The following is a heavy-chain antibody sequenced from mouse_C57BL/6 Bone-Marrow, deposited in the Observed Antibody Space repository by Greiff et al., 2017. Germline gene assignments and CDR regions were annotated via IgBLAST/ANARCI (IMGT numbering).Heavy chain of an antibody. CDR2: ISYDGSN. CDR1: GYSITSGYY. J-gene: IGHJ4*01. D-gene: IGHD4-1*01. V-gene: IGHV3-6*01. CDR3: ARDPNWDGAMDY. Sequence: EVQLQESGPGLVKPSQSLSLTCSVTGYSITSGYYWNWIRQFPGNKLEWMGYISYDGSNNYNPSLKNRISITRDTSKNQFFLKLNSVTTEDTATYYCARDPNWDGAMDYWGQGTSVTVSS.